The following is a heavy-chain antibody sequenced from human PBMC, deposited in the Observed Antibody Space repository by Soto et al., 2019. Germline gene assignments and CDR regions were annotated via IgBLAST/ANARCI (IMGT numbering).Heavy chain of an antibody. D-gene: IGHD3-10*01. Sequence: PSQTLSLTCAISGDSVSSNSAAWNWIRQSPSRGLEWLGRTYYRSKWYNDYAVSVKSRITINPDTSKNQFSLQLNSVTPEDTAVYYCARAPGVTMVRGVIIPWAYYYYGMDVWGQGTKVTVYS. V-gene: IGHV6-1*01. CDR3: ARAPGVTMVRGVIIPWAYYYYGMDV. J-gene: IGHJ6*02. CDR1: GDSVSSNSAA. CDR2: TYYRSKWYN.